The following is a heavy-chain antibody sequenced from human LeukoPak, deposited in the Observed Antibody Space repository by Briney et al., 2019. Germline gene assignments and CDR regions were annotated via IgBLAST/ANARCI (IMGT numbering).Heavy chain of an antibody. CDR1: GFTFSSYA. V-gene: IGHV3-23*01. J-gene: IGHJ4*02. CDR3: ASGTREMATISATGLFDY. D-gene: IGHD5-24*01. CDR2: ISGSGGSA. Sequence: AGGSLRLSCAASGFTFSSYAMSWVRQAPGKGLEWVSAISGSGGSAYYADSVKGRFTISRDNSKNTLYLQMNSLRAEDTAVYYCASGTREMATISATGLFDYWGQGTLVTVSS.